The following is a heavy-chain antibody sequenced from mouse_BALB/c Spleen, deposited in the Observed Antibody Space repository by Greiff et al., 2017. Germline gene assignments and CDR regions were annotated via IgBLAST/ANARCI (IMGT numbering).Heavy chain of an antibody. D-gene: IGHD3-1*01. V-gene: IGHV1S22*01. Sequence: LQQPGSELVRPGASVKLSCKASGYTFTSYWMHWVKQRPGQGLEWIGNIYPGSGSTNYDEKFKSKATLTVDTSSSTAYMQLSSLTSEDSAVYYCARGGYHSGFADWGQGTLVTVSA. J-gene: IGHJ3*01. CDR1: GYTFTSYW. CDR3: ARGGYHSGFAD. CDR2: IYPGSGST.